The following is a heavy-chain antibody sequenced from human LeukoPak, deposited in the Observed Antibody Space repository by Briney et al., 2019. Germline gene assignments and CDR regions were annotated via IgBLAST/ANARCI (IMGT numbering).Heavy chain of an antibody. D-gene: IGHD3-22*01. CDR3: ARAYYYDSSGYPRQEYFQH. J-gene: IGHJ1*01. CDR1: GFTFSSYT. CDR2: ITDSSSSM. Sequence: PGGSLRLSCAASGFTFSSYTMNWVRQAPGKGLEWVSSITDSSSSMYYADSVKGRFTISRDNAKNSLYLQMNSLRAEDTAVYYCARAYYYDSSGYPRQEYFQHWGQGTLVTVSS. V-gene: IGHV3-21*01.